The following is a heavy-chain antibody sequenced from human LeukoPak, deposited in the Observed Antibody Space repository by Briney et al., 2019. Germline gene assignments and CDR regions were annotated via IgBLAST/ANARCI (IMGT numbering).Heavy chain of an antibody. CDR1: GFTFSSYA. V-gene: IGHV3-23*01. Sequence: PGGSLRLSCAASGFTFSSYAMSWVRQAPGKGLEWVSAISGSGGSTYYADSVKGRFAISRDNSKNTLYLQMNSLRAEDTAVYYCAKASAHVNPYGINMVRIPEWYFDYWGQGTLVTVSS. CDR2: ISGSGGST. CDR3: AKASAHVNPYGINMVRIPEWYFDY. J-gene: IGHJ4*02. D-gene: IGHD3-10*01.